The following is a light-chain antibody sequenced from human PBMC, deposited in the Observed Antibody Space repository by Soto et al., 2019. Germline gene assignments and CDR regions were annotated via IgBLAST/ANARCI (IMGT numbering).Light chain of an antibody. CDR3: QQYYSTPLT. V-gene: IGKV4-1*01. Sequence: DIVMTQSPDSLAVSLGERATINCKSSQSVLYSSNNKNYLAWYQQKSGQPPKLLIYWASTRESGVPDRFSGSGPGTDFTLTISSLQAEDVAAYFCQQYYSTPLTFGGGTRWIS. J-gene: IGKJ4*01. CDR2: WAS. CDR1: QSVLYSSNNKNY.